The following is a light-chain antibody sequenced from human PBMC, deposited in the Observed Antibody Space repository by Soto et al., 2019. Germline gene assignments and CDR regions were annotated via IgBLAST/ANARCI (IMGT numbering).Light chain of an antibody. CDR3: CSYAGTYIHVV. CDR1: SSDVGGYNY. V-gene: IGLV2-11*01. CDR2: DVS. J-gene: IGLJ2*01. Sequence: SALTQPRSVSGSPGQSVTISCTGTSSDVGGYNYVSWYQQHPGKAPKLMIYDVSKRPSGVPDRFSGSKSGNTASLTISGLQTDDEADYYCCSYAGTYIHVVFGGGTKLTVL.